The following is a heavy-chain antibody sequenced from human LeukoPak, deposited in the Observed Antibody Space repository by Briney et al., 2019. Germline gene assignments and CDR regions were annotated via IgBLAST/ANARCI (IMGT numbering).Heavy chain of an antibody. V-gene: IGHV3-11*01. D-gene: IGHD3-9*01. CDR2: VSNSGSTI. J-gene: IGHJ4*02. CDR1: GFTFSDYY. Sequence: GGSLRLSCAASGFTFSDYYLTWIRQAPGKGLEWVSYVSNSGSTIYYADSVKGRFTISRDNSKNTLYLQMNSLRAEDTAVYYCAKDRYFDWSHYSDYWGQGTLVTVSS. CDR3: AKDRYFDWSHYSDY.